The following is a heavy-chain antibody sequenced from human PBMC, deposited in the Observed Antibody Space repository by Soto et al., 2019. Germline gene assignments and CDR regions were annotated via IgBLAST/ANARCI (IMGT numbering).Heavy chain of an antibody. CDR1: GYTFTSYD. D-gene: IGHD1-26*01. Sequence: QVQLVQSGAEVKKPGASVKVSCKASGYTFTSYDINWVRQATGQGLEWMGWMNPNSGNTGYAQKFQGQVTMTKNTSISTAYMELSSLRSEDTAVYYCAVGPLFLGNWFDPWGQGTLVTVSS. V-gene: IGHV1-8*01. CDR2: MNPNSGNT. CDR3: AVGPLFLGNWFDP. J-gene: IGHJ5*02.